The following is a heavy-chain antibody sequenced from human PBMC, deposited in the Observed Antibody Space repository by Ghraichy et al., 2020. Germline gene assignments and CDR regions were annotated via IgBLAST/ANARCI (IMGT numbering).Heavy chain of an antibody. CDR1: GGSISSSSYY. CDR3: ERHFGDYYDSSGYYSDY. CDR2: IYYSGST. J-gene: IGHJ4*02. V-gene: IGHV4-39*01. Sequence: SETLSLTCTVSGGSISSSSYYWGWIRQPPGKGLEWIGSIYYSGSTYYNPSLKSRVTISVDTSKNQFSLKQSSVTAADTAVYYCERHFGDYYDSSGYYSDYWGQGTLVTVSS. D-gene: IGHD3-22*01.